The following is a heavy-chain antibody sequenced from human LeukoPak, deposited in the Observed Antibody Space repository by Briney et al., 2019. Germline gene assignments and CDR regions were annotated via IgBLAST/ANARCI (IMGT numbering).Heavy chain of an antibody. CDR1: GGSFSGYY. J-gene: IGHJ4*02. D-gene: IGHD2-2*01. CDR2: INHSGST. V-gene: IGHV4-34*01. CDR3: ARVGPGVPQTY. Sequence: SETLSLTCAVYGGSFSGYYWSWLRQPPGKGLEWIGEINHSGSTNYNPSLKSRVTISVDTSKNQFSLKLSSVTAADTAVYYCARVGPGVPQTYWGQGTLVTVSS.